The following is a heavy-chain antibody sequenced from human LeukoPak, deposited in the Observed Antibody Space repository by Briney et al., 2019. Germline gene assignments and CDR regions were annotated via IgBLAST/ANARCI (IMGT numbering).Heavy chain of an antibody. D-gene: IGHD2-2*01. CDR3: AGGGYCSSSSCFAPLFDW. J-gene: IGHJ4*02. CDR1: GASISRYY. Sequence: PSETLSLTCTVSGASISRYYWSWIRQSPGKGLEWIGYIYNSETTNYNPSLKSRVAMSLYTSKSQFSLRLRSVTAADTALYLCAGGGYCSSSSCFAPLFDWWGRGTLVTVSS. V-gene: IGHV4-59*01. CDR2: IYNSETT.